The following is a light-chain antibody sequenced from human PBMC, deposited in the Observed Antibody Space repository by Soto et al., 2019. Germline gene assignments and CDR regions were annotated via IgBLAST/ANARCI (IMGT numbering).Light chain of an antibody. CDR1: SGHSYYA. CDR3: QTWGTGIVV. Sequence: QPVLTQSPSASASLGASVKLTCTLSSGHSYYATAWHQQQPEKGPRYLMKYNSDGSHSKGDGIPDRFSGSSSGAERYLTISSLQSEDEADYYCQTWGTGIVVFGGGTKLTVL. V-gene: IGLV4-69*01. CDR2: YNSDGSH. J-gene: IGLJ2*01.